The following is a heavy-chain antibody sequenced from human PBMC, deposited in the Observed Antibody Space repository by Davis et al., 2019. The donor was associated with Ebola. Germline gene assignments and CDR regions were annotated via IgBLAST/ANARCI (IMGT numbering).Heavy chain of an antibody. CDR2: INPSGGST. D-gene: IGHD2-2*02. Sequence: ASVKVSCKASGYTFTSYYMHWVRQAPGQGLEWMGIINPSGGSTSYAQKFQGRVTMTRDTSTSTAYMELSSLRSEDTAVYYCARGLAPAAIIYYYGMDVWGQGTTVTVSS. CDR3: ARGLAPAAIIYYYGMDV. CDR1: GYTFTSYY. V-gene: IGHV1-46*01. J-gene: IGHJ6*02.